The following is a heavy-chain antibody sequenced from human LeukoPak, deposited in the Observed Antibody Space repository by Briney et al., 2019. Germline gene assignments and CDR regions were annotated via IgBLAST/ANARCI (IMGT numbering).Heavy chain of an antibody. CDR2: ISSSRSSK. Sequence: GXLRLSCAASGFTFSSYSMNGVRQAPGKGREGGSYISSSRSSKYYADSVKGRFTISRDNAKNSLYLQMNSFRAEDTAVYYCARGSYWALYWGQGTLVTVSS. V-gene: IGHV3-48*01. D-gene: IGHD1-26*01. J-gene: IGHJ4*02. CDR3: ARGSYWALY. CDR1: GFTFSSYS.